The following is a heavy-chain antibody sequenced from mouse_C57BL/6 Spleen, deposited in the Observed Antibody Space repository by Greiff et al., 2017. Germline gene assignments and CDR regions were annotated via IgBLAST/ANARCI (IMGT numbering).Heavy chain of an antibody. J-gene: IGHJ2*01. CDR1: GYTFTSYW. CDR2: IDPSDSYT. CDR3: ARSHYFDD. V-gene: IGHV1-59*01. Sequence: LQESGAELVRPGTSVKLSCKASGYTFTSYWMHWVKQRPGQGLEWIGVIDPSDSYTNYNQKFKGKATLTVDTSSSTAYMQLSSLTSEDSAVYYCARSHYFDDWGQGTTLTVSS.